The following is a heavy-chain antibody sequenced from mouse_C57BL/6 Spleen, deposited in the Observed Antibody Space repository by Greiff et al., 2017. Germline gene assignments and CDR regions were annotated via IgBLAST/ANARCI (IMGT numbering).Heavy chain of an antibody. Sequence: EVQLQQSGPELVKPGASVKISCKASGYTFTDYYMNWVKQSPGKSLEWIGDINPNNGGTSYNQKFKGKATLTVDKSSSTAYMELRSLTSEDSAVXYCGRWDSRYYAMDYWGQGTSVTVSS. J-gene: IGHJ4*01. CDR1: GYTFTDYY. CDR2: INPNNGGT. D-gene: IGHD3-3*01. V-gene: IGHV1-26*01. CDR3: GRWDSRYYAMDY.